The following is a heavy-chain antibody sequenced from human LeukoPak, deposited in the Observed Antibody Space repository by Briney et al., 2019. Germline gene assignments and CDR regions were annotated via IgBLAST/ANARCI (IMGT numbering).Heavy chain of an antibody. CDR3: ARVRRVSAGWFGELLSYYFDY. Sequence: ASVKLSCKASGYTFTSYDINWVRQATGQGLEWMGWMNPNSGNTGYAQKFQGRVTMTRNTSISTAYMELSSLRSEDTAVYYCARVRRVSAGWFGELLSYYFDYWGQGTLVTVSS. D-gene: IGHD3-10*01. J-gene: IGHJ4*02. CDR2: MNPNSGNT. CDR1: GYTFTSYD. V-gene: IGHV1-8*01.